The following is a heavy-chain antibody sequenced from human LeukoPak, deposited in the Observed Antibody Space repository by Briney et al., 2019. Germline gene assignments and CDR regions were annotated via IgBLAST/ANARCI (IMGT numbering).Heavy chain of an antibody. CDR3: AERYVLGSSPFGY. V-gene: IGHV3-23*01. CDR1: GFTFSSYA. D-gene: IGHD3-10*01. Sequence: PGGSLRLSCAASGFTFSSYAMSWVRQAPGKGLEWVSDISGSGGGTYYEDSVKGRFTISRDNSKNTLYLQMNSLRGEDTAVYSCAERYVLGSSPFGYWGQGALVTVP. J-gene: IGHJ4*02. CDR2: ISGSGGGT.